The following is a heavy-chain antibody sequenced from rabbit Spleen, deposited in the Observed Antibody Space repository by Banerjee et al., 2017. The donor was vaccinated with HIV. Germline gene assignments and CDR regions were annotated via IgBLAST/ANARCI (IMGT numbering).Heavy chain of an antibody. Sequence: QLKESGGGLVQPGGSLKLSCKASGFDFSNYGMSWVRQAPGKGLEWIRYIDPIFGRTYYASWVNGRFTISSHNAQNTLYLQLNSLTAADTATYFCVRDLGYDDYSEKGYFNLWGQGTLVTVS. CDR2: IDPIFGRT. V-gene: IGHV1S7*01. CDR1: GFDFSNYG. CDR3: VRDLGYDDYSEKGYFNL. J-gene: IGHJ4*01. D-gene: IGHD2-1*01.